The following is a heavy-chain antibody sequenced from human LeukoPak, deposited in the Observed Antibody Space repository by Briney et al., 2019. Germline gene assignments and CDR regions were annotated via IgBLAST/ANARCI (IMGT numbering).Heavy chain of an antibody. Sequence: SETLSLTCAVYGGSFSGYYWSWIRQPPGKGLEWIGEINHSGSTNYNPSLKSRVTISVDKSKNQFSLKLSSVTAADTAVYYCASGGAVAGAGFPFDYWGQGTLVSVSS. CDR1: GGSFSGYY. D-gene: IGHD6-19*01. V-gene: IGHV4-34*01. CDR3: ASGGAVAGAGFPFDY. CDR2: INHSGST. J-gene: IGHJ4*02.